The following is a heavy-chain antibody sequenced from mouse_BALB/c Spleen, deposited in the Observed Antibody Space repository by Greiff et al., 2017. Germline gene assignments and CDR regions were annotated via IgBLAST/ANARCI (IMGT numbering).Heavy chain of an antibody. CDR3: ARGDGSSYSAWFAY. D-gene: IGHD1-1*01. Sequence: LQQPGAELVKPGASVKMSCKASGYTFTSYNMHWVKQTPGQGLEWIGAIYPGNGDTSYNQKFKGKATLTADKSSSTAYMQLSSLTSEDSAVYYCARGDGSSYSAWFAYWGQGTLVTVSA. J-gene: IGHJ3*01. CDR1: GYTFTSYN. V-gene: IGHV1-12*01. CDR2: IYPGNGDT.